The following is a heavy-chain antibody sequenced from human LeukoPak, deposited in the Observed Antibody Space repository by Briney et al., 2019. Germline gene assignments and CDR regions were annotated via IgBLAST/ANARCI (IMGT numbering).Heavy chain of an antibody. Sequence: PGGSLRLSCAASGFTFSSYVMHWVRQAPGKGLEWVAFIRYDGSNKYYADSVKGRFTISRDNSKNTLYLQMNSLRAEDTAVYYCAKTGRDSSTDYFDYWGQGTLVTVSS. V-gene: IGHV3-30*02. J-gene: IGHJ4*02. CDR2: IRYDGSNK. D-gene: IGHD3-22*01. CDR1: GFTFSSYV. CDR3: AKTGRDSSTDYFDY.